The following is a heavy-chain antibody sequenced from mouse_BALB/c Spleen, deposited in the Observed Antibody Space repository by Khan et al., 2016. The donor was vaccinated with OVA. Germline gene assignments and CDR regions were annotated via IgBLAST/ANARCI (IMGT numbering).Heavy chain of an antibody. CDR2: ISSYNGAA. CDR1: GYSFTGYY. D-gene: IGHD1-1*01. J-gene: IGHJ4*01. V-gene: IGHV1S34*01. Sequence: QVKTGASVTISCKASGYSFTGYYMHWVKQRHGESLEWMGYISSYNGAASYNQKFKGRATFTVDTSSSTVYMQFNSLTSEDSAVYYCARGVYYYVTSLYAMDYWGQGTSVTVSS. CDR3: ARGVYYYVTSLYAMDY.